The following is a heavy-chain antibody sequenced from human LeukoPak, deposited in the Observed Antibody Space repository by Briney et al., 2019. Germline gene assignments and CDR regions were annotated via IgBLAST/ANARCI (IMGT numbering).Heavy chain of an antibody. D-gene: IGHD3-22*01. CDR2: IYWDDER. CDR1: GFSLSTGGVG. J-gene: IGHJ6*02. Sequence: ESGPTLVKPTQTLTLTCTFSGFSLSTGGVGVGWIRQPPGKALEWLALIYWDDERRYSPSLKSRLAITKDISKNQVVLTMTNMDPVDTATYYCARTNYDSSGYFVYYYGMDVWGQGTTVTVSS. CDR3: ARTNYDSSGYFVYYYGMDV. V-gene: IGHV2-5*02.